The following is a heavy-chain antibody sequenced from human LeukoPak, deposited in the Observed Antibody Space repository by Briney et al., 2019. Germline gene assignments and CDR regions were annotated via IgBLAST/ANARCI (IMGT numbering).Heavy chain of an antibody. CDR2: LYYSRTT. CDR3: ARHPRGGPYFDY. V-gene: IGHV4-39*01. J-gene: IGHJ4*02. Sequence: SETLSLTCTVSGGSISSGSHHWGWFRQSPGKGLEWIGSLYYSRTTYYNPSLNSRVTISVVTSKNQFSLQLNSVTAADTAVYYCARHPRGGPYFDYWGQGTLVTVSS. D-gene: IGHD3-16*01. CDR1: GGSISSGSHH.